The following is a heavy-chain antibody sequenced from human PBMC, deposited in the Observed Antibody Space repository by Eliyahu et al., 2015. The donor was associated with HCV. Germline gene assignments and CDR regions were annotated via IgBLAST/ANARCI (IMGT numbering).Heavy chain of an antibody. CDR3: ARAYCSGGSCYHGSWFDP. CDR2: IYHSGST. CDR1: GGXXSXXXX. Sequence: QVQLQESGPGLVKPSGTLSLTCAVSGGXXSXXXXWSWVRQPPGKGLEWIGEIYHSGSTNYNPSLKSRVTISVDKSKNQFSLKLSSVTAADTAVYYCARAYCSGGSCYHGSWFDPWGQGTLVTVSS. J-gene: IGHJ5*02. D-gene: IGHD2-15*01. V-gene: IGHV4-4*02.